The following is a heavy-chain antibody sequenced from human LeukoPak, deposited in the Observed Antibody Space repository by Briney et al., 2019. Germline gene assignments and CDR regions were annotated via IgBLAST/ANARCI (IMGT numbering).Heavy chain of an antibody. Sequence: ASVKVSCKASGYTFTSYYMHWVRQAPGQGLEWMGIINPSGGSTSYAQKFQGRVTMTRDTSTSTVYMELSSLRSEDTSVYYCARELPDTLLDPWGQGTLVTVSS. J-gene: IGHJ5*02. CDR3: ARELPDTLLDP. D-gene: IGHD3-9*01. CDR1: GYTFTSYY. V-gene: IGHV1-46*01. CDR2: INPSGGST.